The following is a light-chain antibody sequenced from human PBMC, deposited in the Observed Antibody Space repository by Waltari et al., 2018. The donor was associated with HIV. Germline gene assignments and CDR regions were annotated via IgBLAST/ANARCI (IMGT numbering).Light chain of an antibody. Sequence: SYELTQPPSVSVSPGQTARITCTGDALPKQFAYWYQQKAGQAPLMAIYKADKRPSGIPDRFSGSMSGTTVTLIISGVQPEDEADYYCESADDSGDHWVFGGGTKLSVL. CDR1: ALPKQF. J-gene: IGLJ3*02. CDR2: KAD. V-gene: IGLV3-25*03. CDR3: ESADDSGDHWV.